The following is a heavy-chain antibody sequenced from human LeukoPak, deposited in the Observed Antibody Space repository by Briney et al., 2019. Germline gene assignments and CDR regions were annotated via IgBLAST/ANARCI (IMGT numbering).Heavy chain of an antibody. J-gene: IGHJ3*02. D-gene: IGHD6-13*01. CDR3: ARHRAADPSDAFDI. Sequence: SETLSHTCTVSGGTISTSSYYWGWIRQPPGKGLEWIGTLHYSGSTYHNPSLKSRVTISVDTSKNRFSLKLSSLTVADTAVYYCARHRAADPSDAFDIWGQGTMVTVS. V-gene: IGHV4-39*01. CDR2: LHYSGST. CDR1: GGTISTSSYY.